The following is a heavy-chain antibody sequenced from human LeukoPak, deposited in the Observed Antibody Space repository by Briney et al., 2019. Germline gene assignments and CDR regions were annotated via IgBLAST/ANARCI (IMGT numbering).Heavy chain of an antibody. CDR3: ARVPRLSGSYYGNYYYGMDV. Sequence: SETLSLTCTVSGGSISSYYWSWIRQPPGKGLEWIGYIYYSGSTNYNPSLKSRVTISVDSSKNQFSLKLSSVTAADTAVYYCARVPRLSGSYYGNYYYGMDVWGQGTTVTVSS. CDR2: IYYSGST. V-gene: IGHV4-59*01. CDR1: GGSISSYY. D-gene: IGHD1-26*01. J-gene: IGHJ6*02.